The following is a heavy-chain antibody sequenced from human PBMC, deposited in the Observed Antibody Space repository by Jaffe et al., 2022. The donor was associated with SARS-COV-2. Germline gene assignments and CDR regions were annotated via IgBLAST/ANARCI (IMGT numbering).Heavy chain of an antibody. CDR2: ISGSGGST. Sequence: EVQLLESGGGLVQPGGSLRLSCAASGFTFSSYAMSWVRQAPGKGLEWVSGISGSGGSTYFADSVKGRFTISRDNSKNTLFLQMNSLRAEDTAVYYCARGKLAARPGHFDYWGQGTLVTVSS. J-gene: IGHJ4*02. CDR3: ARGKLAARPGHFDY. D-gene: IGHD6-6*01. CDR1: GFTFSSYA. V-gene: IGHV3-23*01.